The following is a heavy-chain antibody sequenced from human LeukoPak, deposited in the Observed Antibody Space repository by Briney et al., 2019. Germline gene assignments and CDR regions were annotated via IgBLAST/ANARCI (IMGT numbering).Heavy chain of an antibody. J-gene: IGHJ4*02. Sequence: GGSLRLSCAASGFTFSSYAMSWVRQAPGKGLEWVSAISGSVGSTYYADSVKGRFTISRDNSKNTLYLQMNSPRAEDTAVYYCPKDRWPRPEFDYWGQGTLVTVSS. V-gene: IGHV3-23*01. D-gene: IGHD5-12*01. CDR2: ISGSVGST. CDR1: GFTFSSYA. CDR3: PKDRWPRPEFDY.